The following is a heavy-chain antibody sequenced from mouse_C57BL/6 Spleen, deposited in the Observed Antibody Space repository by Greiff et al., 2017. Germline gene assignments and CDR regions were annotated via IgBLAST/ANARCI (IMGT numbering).Heavy chain of an antibody. CDR2: ISYDGSN. CDR1: GYSITSGYY. V-gene: IGHV3-6*01. Sequence: EVKLQESGPGLVKPSQSLSLTCSVTGYSITSGYYWNWIRQFPGNKLEWMGYISYDGSNNYNPSLKNRISITRDTSKNQFFLKLNSVTTEDTATYYCARDWDEGVFDYWGQGTTLTVSS. J-gene: IGHJ2*01. D-gene: IGHD4-1*01. CDR3: ARDWDEGVFDY.